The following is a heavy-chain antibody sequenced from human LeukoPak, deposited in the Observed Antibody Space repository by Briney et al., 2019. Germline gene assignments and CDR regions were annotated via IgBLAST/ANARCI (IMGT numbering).Heavy chain of an antibody. CDR3: ASTQLLLYPFTYGMDV. J-gene: IGHJ6*02. CDR2: INHSGST. D-gene: IGHD2-2*02. V-gene: IGHV4-34*01. CDR1: GGSFSGYY. Sequence: SETLSLTCAVYGGSFSGYYWSWIRQPPGKRLEWIGEINHSGSTNYNPSLKSRVTISVDTSKNQFSLKLSSVTAADTAVYYCASTQLLLYPFTYGMDVWGQGTTVTVSS.